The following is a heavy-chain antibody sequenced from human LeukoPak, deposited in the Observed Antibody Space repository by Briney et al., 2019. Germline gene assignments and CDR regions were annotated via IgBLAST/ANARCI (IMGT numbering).Heavy chain of an antibody. CDR3: ATKRADYFDY. D-gene: IGHD6-25*01. Sequence: PTETLSLTCTVSGGSISSYYPSWIRQPPGKGLEWIVYIYYSGSTNYNPSLKSRVTISVDTSKNQFSLTLSSVTAADTAVCYCATKRADYFDYWGQGTLVTVSS. J-gene: IGHJ4*02. V-gene: IGHV4-59*01. CDR1: GGSISSYY. CDR2: IYYSGST.